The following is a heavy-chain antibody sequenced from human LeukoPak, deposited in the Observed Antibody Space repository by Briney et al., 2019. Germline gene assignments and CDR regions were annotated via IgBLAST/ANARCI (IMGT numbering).Heavy chain of an antibody. CDR1: GGSFSGYY. V-gene: IGHV4-34*01. J-gene: IGHJ4*02. D-gene: IGHD5-18*01. CDR2: INHSGST. CDR3: ARGLIHRDPVYYFDY. Sequence: PSETLSLTCAVYGGSFSGYYWSWIRQPPGKGLEWIGEINHSGSTNYNPSLKSRVTISVGTSKNQFSLKLSSVTAADTAVYYCARGLIHRDPVYYFDYWGQGTLVTVSS.